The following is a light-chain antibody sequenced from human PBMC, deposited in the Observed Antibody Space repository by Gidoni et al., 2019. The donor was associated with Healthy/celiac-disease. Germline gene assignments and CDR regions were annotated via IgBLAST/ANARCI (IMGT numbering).Light chain of an antibody. CDR2: AAS. J-gene: IGKJ2*01. CDR1: QGISSY. CDR3: QQLNSYPPGT. V-gene: IGKV1-9*01. Sequence: DIQLTQSPSFLSASVGDRVTITCRASQGISSYLAWYQQKPGKAPKLLIYAASTLQSGVPSRFSGSGSGTEFTLTISSLQPEDFATYYCQQLNSYPPGTFXQXTKLEIK.